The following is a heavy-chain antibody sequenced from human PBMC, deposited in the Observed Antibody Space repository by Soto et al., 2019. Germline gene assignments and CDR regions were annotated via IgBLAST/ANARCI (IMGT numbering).Heavy chain of an antibody. CDR1: GYTFTGYY. J-gene: IGHJ6*02. CDR3: ARGVDCGGDCYPTSTLGMDV. V-gene: IGHV1-2*02. CDR2: INPNSGGT. D-gene: IGHD2-21*02. Sequence: SVKGSCQASGYTFTGYYMHWVRQAPVQGLEWMGWINPNSGGTNYAQKFQGRVTMTRDTSISTAYMELSRLRSDDTAVYYCARGVDCGGDCYPTSTLGMDVWGQGTTVTVSS.